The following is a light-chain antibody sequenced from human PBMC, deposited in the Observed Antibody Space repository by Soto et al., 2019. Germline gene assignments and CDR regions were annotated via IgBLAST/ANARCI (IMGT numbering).Light chain of an antibody. CDR2: LNSDGSH. CDR3: QTWGSGIVV. V-gene: IGLV4-69*01. J-gene: IGLJ2*01. Sequence: QPVLTQSPSASASLGASVKLTCTLSSGHSNYAIAWHQQQSEKGPRYLMKLNSDGSHSKGDGIPDRFSGSSSGAERYLTISSLQSEDEVDYACQTWGSGIVVFGGGTKLTVL. CDR1: SGHSNYA.